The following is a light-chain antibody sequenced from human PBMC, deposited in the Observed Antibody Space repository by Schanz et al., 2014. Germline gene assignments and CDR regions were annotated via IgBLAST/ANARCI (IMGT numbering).Light chain of an antibody. J-gene: IGLJ2*01. CDR2: DND. CDR1: TSNIGNNF. Sequence: QSVLTQPPSVSAAPGQKVTISCSGSTSNIGNNFVSWYQQLPGAAPKLLIYDNDKRPSGIPDRFSASKSGTSATLAITGLQTGDEGDYYCGTWDSSLSAVVFGGGTKLTVL. V-gene: IGLV1-51*01. CDR3: GTWDSSLSAVV.